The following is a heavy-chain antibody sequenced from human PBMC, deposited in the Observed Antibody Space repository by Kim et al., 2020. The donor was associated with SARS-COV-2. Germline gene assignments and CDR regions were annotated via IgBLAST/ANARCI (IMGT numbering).Heavy chain of an antibody. CDR3: SRPAGVNGGDCYSCQDAFDN. CDR2: ISYDGSNK. J-gene: IGHJ3*02. CDR1: GFTFSSYA. V-gene: IGHV3-30*04. Sequence: VGSLILSCAASGFTFSSYAMHVVRQAPGKGLEGVAVISYDGSNKYYADSVKGRFTISRDNSKNTLYLQMNSLRAEDTAVYYCSRPAGVNGGDCYSCQDAFDNWGQVTMVTVSS. D-gene: IGHD2-21*02.